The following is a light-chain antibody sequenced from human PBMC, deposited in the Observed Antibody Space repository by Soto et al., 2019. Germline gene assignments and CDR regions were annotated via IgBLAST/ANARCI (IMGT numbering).Light chain of an antibody. J-gene: IGLJ3*02. V-gene: IGLV1-40*01. CDR3: QSYDSSLSVWV. Sequence: QSVLTQPPSVSGAPGQRVTISCTGSSSNIGAAYDVQWYQQLPGTVPKLLIYGNSNRPSGVPDRFSGSKSGTSASLAITGLQAEDEADYYCQSYDSSLSVWVFGGGTKRTVL. CDR2: GNS. CDR1: SSNIGAAYD.